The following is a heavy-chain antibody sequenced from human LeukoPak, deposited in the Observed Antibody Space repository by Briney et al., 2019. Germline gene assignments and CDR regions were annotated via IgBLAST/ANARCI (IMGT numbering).Heavy chain of an antibody. Sequence: PSETLSLTCAVYGGSFSGYYWSWIRQPPGKGLEWIGEIYHSGSTNYNPSLKSRVTISVDKSKNQFSLKLSSVTAADTAVHYCARMHGSGSTWGQGTLVTVSS. CDR3: ARMHGSGST. J-gene: IGHJ4*02. CDR1: GGSFSGYY. D-gene: IGHD6-19*01. V-gene: IGHV4-34*01. CDR2: IYHSGST.